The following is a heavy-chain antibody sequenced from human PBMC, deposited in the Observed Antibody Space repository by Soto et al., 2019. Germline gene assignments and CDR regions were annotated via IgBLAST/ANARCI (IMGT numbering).Heavy chain of an antibody. D-gene: IGHD2-2*01. CDR2: ISSSSSYI. V-gene: IGHV3-21*01. CDR1: GFTFSSYS. J-gene: IGHJ6*02. CDR3: ARDQRIVVVPAAPLGMDV. Sequence: GSLRLSCAASGFTFSSYSMNWVRQAPGKGLEWVSSISSSSSYIYYADSVKGRFTISRDNAKNSLYLQMNSLRAEDTAVYYCARDQRIVVVPAAPLGMDVWGQGTTVTVSS.